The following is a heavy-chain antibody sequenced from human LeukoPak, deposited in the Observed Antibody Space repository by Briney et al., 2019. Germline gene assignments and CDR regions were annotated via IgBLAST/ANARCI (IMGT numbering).Heavy chain of an antibody. Sequence: SVKVSCKASGGTFSAFPLSWMRQAPGQGLDWMGRIIPILGMVNYARKFQGRVTITADTSTRTVYMELSSLTSEDTAVYYCARGNMGRLNYYVLDLWGQGTTVIVSS. V-gene: IGHV1-69*04. D-gene: IGHD3-10*01. CDR2: IIPILGMV. J-gene: IGHJ6*02. CDR3: ARGNMGRLNYYVLDL. CDR1: GGTFSAFP.